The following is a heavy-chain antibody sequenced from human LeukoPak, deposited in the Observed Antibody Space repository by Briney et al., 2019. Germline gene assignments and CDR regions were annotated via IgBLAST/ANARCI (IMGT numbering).Heavy chain of an antibody. V-gene: IGHV4-59*01. CDR3: ARERDYGSGSYYFDY. D-gene: IGHD3-10*01. CDR2: IYYSGST. Sequence: GSLRLSCAASGFTFSSYAMSWVRQAPGKGLEWIGYIYYSGSTNYNPSLKSRVTISVDTSKNQFSLKLSSVTAADTAVYYCARERDYGSGSYYFDYWGQGTLVTVSS. CDR1: GFTFSSYA. J-gene: IGHJ4*02.